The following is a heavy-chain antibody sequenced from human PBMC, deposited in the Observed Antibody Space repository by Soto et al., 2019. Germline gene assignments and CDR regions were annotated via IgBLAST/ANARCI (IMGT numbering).Heavy chain of an antibody. CDR3: ARDEVPAANWLDR. Sequence: ASLKLSCKASGDIFMNYGSTWVRQAPGQGLEWMGWIGGYNGNTKYADKLQGRVTMTTDTSTTTAYMELRSLRSDDTAVYYCARDEVPAANWLDRWGQGTLVTVSS. D-gene: IGHD2-2*01. CDR1: GDIFMNYG. J-gene: IGHJ5*02. CDR2: IGGYNGNT. V-gene: IGHV1-18*01.